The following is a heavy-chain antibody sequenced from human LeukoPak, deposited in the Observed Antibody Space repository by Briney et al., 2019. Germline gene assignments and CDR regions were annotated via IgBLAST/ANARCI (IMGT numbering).Heavy chain of an antibody. CDR3: ARDGYSGNDGL. D-gene: IGHD5-12*01. V-gene: IGHV4-61*01. CDR2: VYYSGRT. Sequence: PSETLSLTCTVSGYSISSGHYWNWIRQPPGKGLEWIGYVYYSGRTNYNPSLKSRVTISIDTSKSQFSLKLSSVTAADTAVYYCARDGYSGNDGLWGQGTLVTVSS. J-gene: IGHJ4*02. CDR1: GYSISSGHY.